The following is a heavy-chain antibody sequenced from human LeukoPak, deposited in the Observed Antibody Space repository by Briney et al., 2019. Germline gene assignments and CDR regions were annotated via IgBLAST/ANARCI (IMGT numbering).Heavy chain of an antibody. CDR1: GGSISSSTNY. CDR3: ASLLYDSSAYYLFDY. V-gene: IGHV4-39*07. CDR2: IYDRGST. Sequence: SETLSLTCTVFGGSISSSTNYWGWIRQPPGKGLEWIGNIYDRGSTYYNPSLKSRVSISVDTSKNQFSLRLTSVTAADTAVYYCASLLYDSSAYYLFDYWGQGILVTVSS. J-gene: IGHJ4*02. D-gene: IGHD3-22*01.